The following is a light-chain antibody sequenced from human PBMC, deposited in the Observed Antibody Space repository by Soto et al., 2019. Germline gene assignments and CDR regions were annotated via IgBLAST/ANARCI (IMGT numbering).Light chain of an antibody. CDR1: QSVRSN. CDR2: GAS. CDR3: QQYNRWPPLT. V-gene: IGKV3-15*01. J-gene: IGKJ4*01. Sequence: EIVMTQSPATLSVSPGERVTLSCRASQSVRSNLAWYQQRPSLPPRLLIYGASTRATGIPARFSGSGSGTEFTLTISSLQSEDFGVYYCQQYNRWPPLTFVGGTKVEIK.